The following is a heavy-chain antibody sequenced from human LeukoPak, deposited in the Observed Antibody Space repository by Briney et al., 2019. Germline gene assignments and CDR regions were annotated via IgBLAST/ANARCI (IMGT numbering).Heavy chain of an antibody. J-gene: IGHJ4*02. Sequence: PGGSLRLSCAASGFTFSSYRMNWVRQAPGKGLEWVSYISSSSSTIYYADSVKGRFTISRDNAKNSLYLQMNSLRAEDTAVYYCASPSLYSSGWYTFDYWGQGTLVTVSS. V-gene: IGHV3-48*01. CDR2: ISSSSSTI. CDR3: ASPSLYSSGWYTFDY. D-gene: IGHD6-19*01. CDR1: GFTFSSYR.